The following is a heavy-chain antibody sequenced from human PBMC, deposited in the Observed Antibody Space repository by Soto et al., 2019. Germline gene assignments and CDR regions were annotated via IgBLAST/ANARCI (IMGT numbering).Heavy chain of an antibody. J-gene: IGHJ5*02. Sequence: GGSLRLSCAASGFTFSSYAMSWVRQAPEKGQEWVTAISGSGGSTYYAESAKGKFTISRDNSKNTLYLQMNSLRAGDTAVYFCAKEWGLVGATPPPPLDPWGQGSLFTVSS. CDR2: ISGSGGST. CDR1: GFTFSSYA. V-gene: IGHV3-23*01. CDR3: AKEWGLVGATPPPPLDP. D-gene: IGHD1-26*01.